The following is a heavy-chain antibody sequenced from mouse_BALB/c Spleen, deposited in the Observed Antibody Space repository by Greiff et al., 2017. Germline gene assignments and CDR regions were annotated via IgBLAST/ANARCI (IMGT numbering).Heavy chain of an antibody. D-gene: IGHD1-1*01. Sequence: EVKLVESGGGLVQPGGSLKLSCAASGFTFSSYTMSWVRQTPEKRLEWVAYISNGGGSTYYPDTVKGRFTISRDNAKNTLYLQMSSLKSEDTAMYYCARHEDYGSAMDYWGQGISVTVSS. CDR1: GFTFSSYT. CDR2: ISNGGGST. V-gene: IGHV5-12-2*01. J-gene: IGHJ4*01. CDR3: ARHEDYGSAMDY.